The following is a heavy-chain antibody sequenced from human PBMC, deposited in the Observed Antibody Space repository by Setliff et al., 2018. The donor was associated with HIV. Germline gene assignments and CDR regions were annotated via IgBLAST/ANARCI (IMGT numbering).Heavy chain of an antibody. CDR3: TRATRYCGGDCSSGGAYDI. CDR1: GFTFNKFH. Sequence: GASVKVSCKASGFTFNKFHIQWVRQAPGQGLEWMGWINVDSGGTNYVQKFQGRVTMTWDTSISTAYMDLSSLTSDDTAIYYCTRATRYCGGDCSSGGAYDIWGQGTGVTVSS. D-gene: IGHD2-21*02. J-gene: IGHJ3*02. V-gene: IGHV1-2*02. CDR2: INVDSGGT.